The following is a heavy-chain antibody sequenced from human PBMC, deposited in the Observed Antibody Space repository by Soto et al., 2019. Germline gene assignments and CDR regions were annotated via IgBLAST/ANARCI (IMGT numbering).Heavy chain of an antibody. V-gene: IGHV1-18*01. CDR3: ARGFGTGAFDI. Sequence: ASVKVSCKASGGTFSSYAISWVRQAPGQGLEWMGWISAYNGKTNYAQKLQGRVTMTTDKSTSTAYMELRSLRSDDTAVYYCARGFGTGAFDIWGQGTMVTVSS. CDR1: GGTFSSYA. J-gene: IGHJ3*02. CDR2: ISAYNGKT. D-gene: IGHD2-8*02.